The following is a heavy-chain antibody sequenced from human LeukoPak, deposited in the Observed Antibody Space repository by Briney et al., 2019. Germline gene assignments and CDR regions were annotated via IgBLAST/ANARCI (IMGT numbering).Heavy chain of an antibody. V-gene: IGHV3-21*01. CDR2: ISSSTTYI. D-gene: IGHD4-23*01. J-gene: IGHJ4*02. Sequence: GGSLRLSCAASGFTLNMYTMYWVRQAPGEGLEWVSSISSSTTYIYYADSVKGRFTISRDNVKNSLSLQMNSLRAEDTAVYYCARVDNYGGNPPDYWGQGTLVTVSS. CDR3: ARVDNYGGNPPDY. CDR1: GFTLNMYT.